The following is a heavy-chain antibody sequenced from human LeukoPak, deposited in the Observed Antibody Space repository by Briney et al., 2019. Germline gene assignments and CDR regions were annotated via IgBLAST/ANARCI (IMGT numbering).Heavy chain of an antibody. Sequence: GGSLRLSCAASGFTVSSNYMSWVRQAPGKGLEWVSVSYSGGSTYYADSVKGRFTISRDNSKNTLYLQMNSLRAEDTAVYYCARGVAVEAAMVTSYYDYYMDVWGKGTTVTVSS. CDR2: SYSGGST. CDR3: ARGVAVEAAMVTSYYDYYMDV. D-gene: IGHD5-18*01. CDR1: GFTVSSNY. V-gene: IGHV3-53*01. J-gene: IGHJ6*03.